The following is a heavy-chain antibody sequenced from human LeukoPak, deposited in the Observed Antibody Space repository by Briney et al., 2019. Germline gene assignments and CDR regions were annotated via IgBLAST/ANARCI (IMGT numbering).Heavy chain of an antibody. D-gene: IGHD1/OR15-1a*01. J-gene: IGHJ4*02. CDR3: VSSKWNNVCHLVY. CDR2: MSSSSTLI. CDR1: EFTFSTYS. Sequence: GGSLTLPCAVSEFTFSTYSMNWVRQAPGKGLEWVSYMSSSSTLIYYADSVKGRFTISRDNAKNSLYLQMKSLRADDTAVYYCVSSKWNNVCHLVYWGRGT. V-gene: IGHV3-48*01.